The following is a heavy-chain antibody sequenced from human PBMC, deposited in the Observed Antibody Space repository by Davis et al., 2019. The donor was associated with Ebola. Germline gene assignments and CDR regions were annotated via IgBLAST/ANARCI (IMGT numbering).Heavy chain of an antibody. J-gene: IGHJ4*02. Sequence: ASVKVSCKASGYTFTSYGISWVRQAPGQGLEWMGWISAYNGNTNYAQKLQGRVTMTTDTSTSTAYMELRSLRSDDTAVYYCARVLRDGYNLGRGGIDYWGQGTLVTVSS. D-gene: IGHD5-24*01. CDR2: ISAYNGNT. CDR3: ARVLRDGYNLGRGGIDY. CDR1: GYTFTSYG. V-gene: IGHV1-18*04.